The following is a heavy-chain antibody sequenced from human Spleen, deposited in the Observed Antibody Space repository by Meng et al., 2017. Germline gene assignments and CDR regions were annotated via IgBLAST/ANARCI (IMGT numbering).Heavy chain of an antibody. CDR2: INAGKGNI. CDR1: GYTFANYP. J-gene: IGHJ4*02. V-gene: IGHV1-3*01. CDR3: AREEDYRNYFDN. D-gene: IGHD4-11*01. Sequence: QVQFVQSAAEVKKPGASVQVSCKDSGYTFANYPVHWVRQAPGQRLEWMGWINAGKGNIKYSQKFQGRITITGATYATTVYMELTGLTSEDTAVYFCAREEDYRNYFDNWGQGTLVTVSS.